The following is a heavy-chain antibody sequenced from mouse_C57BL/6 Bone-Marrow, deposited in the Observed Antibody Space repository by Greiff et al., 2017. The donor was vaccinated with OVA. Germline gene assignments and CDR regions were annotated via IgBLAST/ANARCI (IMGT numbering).Heavy chain of an antibody. J-gene: IGHJ2*01. D-gene: IGHD2-1*01. CDR3: ARRGIYYGNFFDY. CDR1: GYAFSSYW. V-gene: IGHV1-80*01. CDR2: IYPGDGDT. Sequence: VKLMESGAELVKPGASVKISCKASGYAFSSYWMNWVKQRPGKGLEWIGQIYPGDGDTNYNGKFKGKATLTADKSSSTAYMQLSSLTSEDSAVYFCARRGIYYGNFFDYWGQGTTLTVSS.